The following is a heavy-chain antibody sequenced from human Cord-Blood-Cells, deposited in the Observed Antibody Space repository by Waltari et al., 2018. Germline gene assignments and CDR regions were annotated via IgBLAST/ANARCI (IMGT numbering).Heavy chain of an antibody. CDR1: GYTFTSYD. Sequence: QVQLVQSGAEVKKPGASVKVSCKASGYTFTSYDINWVRQATGQGLEWMGWQNPNSGNTGYAQKFRGRVTMTRNTSISTAYMELSSLRSEDTAVYYCARVFILSGTTTFDYWGQGALVTVSS. D-gene: IGHD1-7*01. CDR2: QNPNSGNT. V-gene: IGHV1-8*01. CDR3: ARVFILSGTTTFDY. J-gene: IGHJ4*02.